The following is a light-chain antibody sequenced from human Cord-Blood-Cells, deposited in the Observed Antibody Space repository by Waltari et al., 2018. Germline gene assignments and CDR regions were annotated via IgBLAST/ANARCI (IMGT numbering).Light chain of an antibody. Sequence: SSELTHAPAVSVALGQTVRITCQGDSPRSYYASWYQQKPGQAPVLVIYGKNNRPSGIPDRFSGSSSGNTASLTITGAQAEDEADYYCNSRDSSGNHLVFGGGTKLTVL. J-gene: IGLJ3*02. CDR2: GKN. V-gene: IGLV3-19*01. CDR3: NSRDSSGNHLV. CDR1: SPRSYY.